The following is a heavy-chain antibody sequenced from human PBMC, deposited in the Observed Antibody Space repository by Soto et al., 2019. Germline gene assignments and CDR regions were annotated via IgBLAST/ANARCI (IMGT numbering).Heavy chain of an antibody. CDR2: IYCSGST. CDR1: RGSIISVAYY. CDR3: ARESSCSWRRDENWFGP. J-gene: IGHJ5*02. D-gene: IGHD6-13*01. V-gene: IGHV4-30-4*01. Sequence: SESLSLPWTVCRGSIISVAYYCSWNRQHPGKDRESIACIYCSGSTDYIRSRKSRVTISVDTSKNQFSRKLSYVSDADTAVYYCARESSCSWRRDENWFGPWGQGTLVTVSS.